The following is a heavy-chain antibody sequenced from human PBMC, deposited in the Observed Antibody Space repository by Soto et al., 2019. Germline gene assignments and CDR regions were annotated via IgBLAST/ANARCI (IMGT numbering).Heavy chain of an antibody. CDR3: AREGVHNYNEYYFDY. CDR2: ISGIRDYI. V-gene: IGHV3-21*06. J-gene: IGHJ4*02. Sequence: LRLSCAASGFTFSYYSLHWVRRAPWKGLEWVSSISGIRDYIRYADSVKGRFTISRDNAKTSLYLQMNSLTAEDTAVYYCAREGVHNYNEYYFDYWGQGTLVTVSS. CDR1: GFTFSYYS. D-gene: IGHD3-22*01.